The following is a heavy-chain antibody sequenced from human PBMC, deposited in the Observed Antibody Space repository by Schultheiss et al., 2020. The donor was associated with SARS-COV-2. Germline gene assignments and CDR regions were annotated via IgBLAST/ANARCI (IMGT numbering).Heavy chain of an antibody. V-gene: IGHV4-31*03. J-gene: IGHJ5*02. D-gene: IGHD4-17*01. CDR3: AREMTRLTEWFDT. CDR2: IYYSGST. CDR1: GGSISSGGYY. Sequence: SQTLSLTCTVSGGSISSGGYYWSWIRQHPGKGLEWIGYIYYSGSTYYNPSLKSRVTISVDTSKNQFSLKLSSVTAADTAMYYCAREMTRLTEWFDTWGQGTLVTVSS.